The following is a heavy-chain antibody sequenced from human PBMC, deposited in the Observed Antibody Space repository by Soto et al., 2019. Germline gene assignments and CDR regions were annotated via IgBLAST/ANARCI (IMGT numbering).Heavy chain of an antibody. V-gene: IGHV3-33*05. D-gene: IGHD3-16*01. CDR3: ARWGTTGGLDV. CDR1: GFTFRSYV. Sequence: QVQLVESGGGVVQPGTSLRLSCVGSGFTFRSYVIHWVRQAPGKGLEWVALTSYDGSNNFYGDSVKGRFTISRHNSRNTVELQLDSLRFEDTALYYCARWGTTGGLDVWGQGTLVCVSS. CDR2: TSYDGSNN. J-gene: IGHJ4*02.